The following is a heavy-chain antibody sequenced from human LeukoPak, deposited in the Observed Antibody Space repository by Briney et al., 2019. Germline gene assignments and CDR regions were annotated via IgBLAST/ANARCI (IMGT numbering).Heavy chain of an antibody. CDR2: INDSGTT. J-gene: IGHJ4*02. Sequence: PSETLSLTCAVYGGSFSDFYWNWIRQPPGKGLEWVGEINDSGTTNYNPSLKSRVTIAVDTPKNQFSLRLSSVTAADTAVYYCARMYAVAGTLSPYYFDYWGQGTLVTVSS. CDR3: ARMYAVAGTLSPYYFDY. CDR1: GGSFSDFY. D-gene: IGHD6-19*01. V-gene: IGHV4-34*01.